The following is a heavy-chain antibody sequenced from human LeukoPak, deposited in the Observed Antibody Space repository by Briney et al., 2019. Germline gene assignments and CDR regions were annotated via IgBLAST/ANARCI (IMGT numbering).Heavy chain of an antibody. Sequence: GGSLRLSCAASGFTFSSYSMNWVRQAPGKGLEWVSSISSSSSYIYYADSVKGRFTIARDNAKNSLYLQMNSLRTEDTALYYCAKIIGNYEGFAAFDIWGQGTMVTVSS. J-gene: IGHJ3*02. D-gene: IGHD4-11*01. CDR3: AKIIGNYEGFAAFDI. V-gene: IGHV3-21*04. CDR2: ISSSSSYI. CDR1: GFTFSSYS.